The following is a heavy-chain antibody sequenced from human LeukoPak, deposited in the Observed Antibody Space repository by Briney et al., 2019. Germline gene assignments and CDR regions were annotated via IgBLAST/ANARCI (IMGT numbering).Heavy chain of an antibody. Sequence: GGSLRLSCAASGFTFSTYWMRWVRQVPGKGLVWVSRINSDGSTTSYADSVKGRFTISRDNAKSTLYLQMNSLRAEDTAVYYCARDDYGDYLWWGQGTLVTVSS. V-gene: IGHV3-74*01. CDR1: GFTFSTYW. CDR2: INSDGSTT. J-gene: IGHJ4*02. CDR3: ARDDYGDYLW. D-gene: IGHD4-17*01.